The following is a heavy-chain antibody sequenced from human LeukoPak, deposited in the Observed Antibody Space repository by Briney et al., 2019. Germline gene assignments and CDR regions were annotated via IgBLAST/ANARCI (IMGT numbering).Heavy chain of an antibody. CDR1: GFTFTTYS. CDR3: ARAQYGGKSGSWYSDL. V-gene: IGHV1-18*01. CDR2: ISAYNANT. Sequence: ASVKVSCKASGFTFTTYSISWLRQAPGEGLEWMGWISAYNANTNYAQKFHGRVTMTTDTSTTTAYMELRSLRSDDTAVYFCARAQYGGKSGSWYSDLWGRGTLVTVSS. J-gene: IGHJ2*01. D-gene: IGHD4-23*01.